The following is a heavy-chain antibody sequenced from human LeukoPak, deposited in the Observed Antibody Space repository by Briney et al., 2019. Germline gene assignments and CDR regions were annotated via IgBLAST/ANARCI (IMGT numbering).Heavy chain of an antibody. D-gene: IGHD3-22*01. CDR3: ARSYYDSSGPYDV. J-gene: IGHJ6*04. CDR1: GGSLSGYY. V-gene: IGHV4-34*01. Sequence: SETLSLTCGVYGGSLSGYYWSWIRQPPGKGLEWIGEINYSADANYSPSLGSRLTISVDTSKNQFSLRLTSVTAADTAVYYCARSYYDSSGPYDVWGEGTTVTVSS. CDR2: INYSADA.